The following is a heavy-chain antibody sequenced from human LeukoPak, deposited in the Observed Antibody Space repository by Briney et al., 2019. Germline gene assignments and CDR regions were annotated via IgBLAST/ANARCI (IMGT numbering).Heavy chain of an antibody. D-gene: IGHD3-22*01. Sequence: GGSLRLSCAASGFTVSSNYMSWVRQAPGKGLEWVSVIYSGGSTYYADSVKGRFTIPRDNSKNTLYLQMNSLRAEDTAVYYCARGMNDDVLGWLSSGYYAFDYWGQGTLVTVSS. J-gene: IGHJ4*02. CDR2: IYSGGST. CDR1: GFTVSSNY. V-gene: IGHV3-53*01. CDR3: ARGMNDDVLGWLSSGYYAFDY.